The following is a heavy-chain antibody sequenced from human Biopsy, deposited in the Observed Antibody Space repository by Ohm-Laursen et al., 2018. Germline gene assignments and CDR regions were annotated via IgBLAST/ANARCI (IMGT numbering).Heavy chain of an antibody. V-gene: IGHV4-59*08. Sequence: SQTLSLTCAVSGASIEDYYWTWIRQPPGKGLEWIGHISHTGYTSYKSSLKSRVTISLDTSRKHFSLRLTSLAAADTAVYYCARGSNEYGGLYFPHWGQGTLVTVSS. D-gene: IGHD4-23*01. J-gene: IGHJ1*01. CDR3: ARGSNEYGGLYFPH. CDR1: GASIEDYY. CDR2: ISHTGYT.